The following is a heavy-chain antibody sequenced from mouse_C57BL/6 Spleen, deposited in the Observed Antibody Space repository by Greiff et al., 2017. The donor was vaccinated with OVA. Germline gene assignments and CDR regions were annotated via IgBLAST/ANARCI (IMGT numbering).Heavy chain of an antibody. CDR1: GYTFTTYP. CDR2: FHPYNDDT. D-gene: IGHD1-1*01. Sequence: VQLQQSGAELVKPGASVKMSCKASGYTFTTYPIEWMKQNHGKSLEWIGNFHPYNDDTKYNEKFKGKATLTVDTSSSTAYMQLSSLTSEDSAVYYGAREGAYYGSSYGYWGQGTTLTVSS. CDR3: AREGAYYGSSYGY. J-gene: IGHJ2*01. V-gene: IGHV1-47*01.